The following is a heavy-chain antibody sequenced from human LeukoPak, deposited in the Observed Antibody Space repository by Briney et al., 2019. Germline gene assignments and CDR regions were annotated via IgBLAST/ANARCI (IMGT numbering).Heavy chain of an antibody. Sequence: PGGSLRLSCTATGFTFGDYAMSWVRQAPGKGLEWVGFIRSKAYGGTTEYAASVKGRFTISRDDSKSIAYLQMNSLKTEDTAVYYCTRDGSSSWYGYYYYYMDVWGKGTTVTISS. CDR2: IRSKAYGGTT. CDR1: GFTFGDYA. J-gene: IGHJ6*03. D-gene: IGHD6-13*01. V-gene: IGHV3-49*04. CDR3: TRDGSSSWYGYYYYYMDV.